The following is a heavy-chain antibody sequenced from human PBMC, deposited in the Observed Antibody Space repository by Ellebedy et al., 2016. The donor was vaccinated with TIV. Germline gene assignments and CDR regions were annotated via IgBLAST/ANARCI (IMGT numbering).Heavy chain of an antibody. Sequence: ASVKVSCXASGYMFTDYYMHWVRQAPGQGLEWMGWINPNSGDTNYAQKFQGRVTMNRDTSISTAYMELSRLRSDDTAVYYCEVRSVTTLQAFDYWGQGTLVTVSS. CDR2: INPNSGDT. CDR1: GYMFTDYY. D-gene: IGHD4-17*01. CDR3: EVRSVTTLQAFDY. J-gene: IGHJ4*02. V-gene: IGHV1-2*02.